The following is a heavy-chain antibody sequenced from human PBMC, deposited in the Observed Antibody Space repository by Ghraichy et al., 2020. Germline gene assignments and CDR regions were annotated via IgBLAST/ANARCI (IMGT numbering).Heavy chain of an antibody. V-gene: IGHV1-3*01. D-gene: IGHD2-15*01. CDR3: ARDIGYCTGASCSFYYGMGV. J-gene: IGHJ6*02. CDR1: GYTFNTYS. Sequence: ASVKVSCKASGYTFNTYSMHWVLQAPGQRLEWMGWINAANDNTKYSQKFQGRLTITRDTSASTTYMDLSSLRSEDTAMYYCARDIGYCTGASCSFYYGMGVWGQGTTVTVSS. CDR2: INAANDNT.